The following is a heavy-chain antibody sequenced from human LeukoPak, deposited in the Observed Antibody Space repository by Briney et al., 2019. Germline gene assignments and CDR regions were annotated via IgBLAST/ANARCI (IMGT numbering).Heavy chain of an antibody. CDR3: ARNAAAWQYDY. Sequence: SETLSLTCTVSGDSISSSYWSWIRQPPGKGLEWIGFIYYSGTTNYSPSLKSRVTISVDMSKNQFSLNLSSVTAADTAVYYCARNAAAWQYDYWGQGTLVTVSS. D-gene: IGHD2-2*01. V-gene: IGHV4-59*08. J-gene: IGHJ4*02. CDR1: GDSISSSY. CDR2: IYYSGTT.